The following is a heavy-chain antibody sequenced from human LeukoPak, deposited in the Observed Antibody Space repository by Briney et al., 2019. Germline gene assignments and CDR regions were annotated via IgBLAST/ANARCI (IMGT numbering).Heavy chain of an antibody. D-gene: IGHD5-18*01. V-gene: IGHV3-74*01. CDR3: ARTAYNYGHYFDY. J-gene: IGHJ4*02. CDR1: GFTFSSYW. CDR2: INSDGSSI. Sequence: GGSLRLSCAASGFTFSSYWMYWVRQAPGKGLVWVSRINSDGSSISYADSVKGRFTISRDNAKNTLYLQMNSLRAEDTAVYYCARTAYNYGHYFDYWGQGTLVTVSS.